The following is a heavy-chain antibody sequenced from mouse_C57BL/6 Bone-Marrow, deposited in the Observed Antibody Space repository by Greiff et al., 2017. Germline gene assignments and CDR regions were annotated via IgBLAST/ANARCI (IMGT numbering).Heavy chain of an antibody. CDR1: GYTFTSYW. Sequence: VQLQQSGAELVKPGASVKVSCKASGYTFTSYWMHWVKQRPGQGLEWIGRIHPSDSATNYNQKFKGKATLTVDKSTSTAYMQLSSLTSADSAVYYWAIGHVMVDYWGQGTSVTVSS. CDR3: AIGHVMVDY. CDR2: IHPSDSAT. J-gene: IGHJ4*01. V-gene: IGHV1-74*01.